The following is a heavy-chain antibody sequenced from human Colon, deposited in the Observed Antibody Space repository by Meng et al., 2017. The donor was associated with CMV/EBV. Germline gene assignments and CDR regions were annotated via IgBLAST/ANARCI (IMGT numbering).Heavy chain of an antibody. CDR3: ARSLGNYYYGTTSNTNYYGMDV. CDR1: GYTFSTSS. D-gene: IGHD3-10*01. V-gene: IGHV1-69*06. J-gene: IGHJ6*02. Sequence: SVKVSCKASGYTFSTSSINWVRQAPGQGLEWLGGFIPQFASATAAQKFQGRVTITADKSTSTAYMELSSLRSEDTAVYYCARSLGNYYYGTTSNTNYYGMDVWGQGTTVTVSS. CDR2: FIPQFASA.